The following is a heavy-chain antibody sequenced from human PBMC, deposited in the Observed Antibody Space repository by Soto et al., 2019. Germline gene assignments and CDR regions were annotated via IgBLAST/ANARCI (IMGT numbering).Heavy chain of an antibody. V-gene: IGHV4-4*07. CDR1: GGSISSYY. CDR3: ARDSTAMDSYYYYYGMDV. D-gene: IGHD5-18*01. J-gene: IGHJ6*02. CDR2: IYTSGST. Sequence: SETLSLTCTVSGGSISSYYWSWIRQPAGKGLEWIGRIYTSGSTNYNPSLKSRVTMSVDTSKNQFSLKLSSVTAADTAVYYCARDSTAMDSYYYYYGMDVWGQGTTVTVSS.